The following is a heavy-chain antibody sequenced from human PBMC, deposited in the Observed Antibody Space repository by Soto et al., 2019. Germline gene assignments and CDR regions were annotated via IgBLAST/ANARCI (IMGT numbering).Heavy chain of an antibody. V-gene: IGHV3-30-3*01. CDR1: GFTFSSYA. Sequence: QVQLVESGGGVVQPGRSLRLSCAASGFTFSSYAMHWVRQAPGKGLGWVAVISYDGSNKYYADSVKGRFTISRDNSKNTLYLQMNSLRAEDTAVYYCARDCRGGGSCYLDYWGQGTLVTVSS. CDR2: ISYDGSNK. J-gene: IGHJ4*02. D-gene: IGHD2-15*01. CDR3: ARDCRGGGSCYLDY.